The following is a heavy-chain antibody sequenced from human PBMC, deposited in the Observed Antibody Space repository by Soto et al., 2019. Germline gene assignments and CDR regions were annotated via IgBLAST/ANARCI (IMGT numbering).Heavy chain of an antibody. Sequence: SSVKVSWKASGFTFTSSAMQWVRQARGQRLEWIGWIVVGSGNTNYAQKFQERVTITRDMSTSTAYMELSSLRSEDTAVYYCAATSGYAYYYYMAVWGKGTTVTVSS. V-gene: IGHV1-58*02. CDR1: GFTFTSSA. CDR3: AATSGYAYYYYMAV. J-gene: IGHJ6*03. D-gene: IGHD5-12*01. CDR2: IVVGSGNT.